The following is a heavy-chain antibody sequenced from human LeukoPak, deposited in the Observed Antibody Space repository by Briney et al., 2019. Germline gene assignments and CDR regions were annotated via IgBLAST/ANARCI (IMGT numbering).Heavy chain of an antibody. Sequence: GASVKVSCKASGGTFSSYAISWVRQAPGQGLEWMGGIIPIFGTANYAQKFQGRVTITADKSTSTAYMELSSLRSEDTAVYYCATHTIFGFIMLDYWGQGTLVTVSS. CDR1: GGTFSSYA. J-gene: IGHJ4*02. D-gene: IGHD3-3*01. CDR2: IIPIFGTA. V-gene: IGHV1-69*06. CDR3: ATHTIFGFIMLDY.